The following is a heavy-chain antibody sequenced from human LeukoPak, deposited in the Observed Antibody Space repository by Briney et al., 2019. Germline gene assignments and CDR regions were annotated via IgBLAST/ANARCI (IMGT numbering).Heavy chain of an antibody. V-gene: IGHV1-2*02. D-gene: IGHD2-2*01. CDR3: ARPLVAPAAMGAFDI. Sequence: ASVKVSCKASGYTFTGYYMHWVRQAPGQGLEWMGWINPNSGGTNYAQKFQGRVTMTRDTSISTAYMELSRLRSDDTAVYYCARPLVAPAAMGAFDIWGQGTMVTVSS. J-gene: IGHJ3*02. CDR2: INPNSGGT. CDR1: GYTFTGYY.